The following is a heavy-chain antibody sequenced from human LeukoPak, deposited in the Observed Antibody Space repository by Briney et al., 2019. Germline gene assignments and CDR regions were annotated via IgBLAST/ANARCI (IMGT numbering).Heavy chain of an antibody. Sequence: ASVKVSCKASGYTFTGYYMHWVRQAPGQGLEWMGWINPNSGGTNYAQKFQGWVTMTRDTSISTAYMELSRLRSDDTAVYYCARGTRDYYDSSGYYYVGYFDYWGQGTLVTVSS. CDR1: GYTFTGYY. CDR3: ARGTRDYYDSSGYYYVGYFDY. V-gene: IGHV1-2*04. J-gene: IGHJ4*02. D-gene: IGHD3-22*01. CDR2: INPNSGGT.